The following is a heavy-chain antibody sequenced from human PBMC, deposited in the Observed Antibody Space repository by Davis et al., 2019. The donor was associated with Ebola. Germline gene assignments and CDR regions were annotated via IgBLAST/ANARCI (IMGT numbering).Heavy chain of an antibody. CDR1: GYSISSSNW. V-gene: IGHV4-28*01. Sequence: MPSETLSLTCAVSGYSISSSNWWGWIRQPPGKGLEWIGYIYYSGSTYYNPSLKSRVTMSVDTSKNQCSKKLSSVTAVDTAVYYCARIRAPGWWFDPWGQGTLVTVSS. D-gene: IGHD5-24*01. J-gene: IGHJ5*02. CDR2: IYYSGST. CDR3: ARIRAPGWWFDP.